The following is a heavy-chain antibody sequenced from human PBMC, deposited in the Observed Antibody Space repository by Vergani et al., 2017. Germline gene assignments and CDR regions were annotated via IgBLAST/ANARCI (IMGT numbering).Heavy chain of an antibody. Sequence: QVQLVQSGAEVKKPGASVKVSCKASGYTFTSYYMHWVRQAPGQGLEWMGIINPSGGSTSYAQKFQGRVTMTRDTSTSTVYMELSSLRSEDTAVYYCAKLSDIVVVPAAHTDDAFDIWGQGTMVTVSS. V-gene: IGHV1-46*01. D-gene: IGHD2-2*01. CDR1: GYTFTSYY. CDR2: INPSGGST. CDR3: AKLSDIVVVPAAHTDDAFDI. J-gene: IGHJ3*02.